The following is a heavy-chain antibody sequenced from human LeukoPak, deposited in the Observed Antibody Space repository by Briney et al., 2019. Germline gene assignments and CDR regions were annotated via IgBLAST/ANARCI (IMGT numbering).Heavy chain of an antibody. J-gene: IGHJ4*02. V-gene: IGHV4-39*01. D-gene: IGHD3-10*01. CDR2: IYYSGST. Sequence: SETLSLTCTVSGGSISSSSYYWGWIRQPPGEGLEWIGSIYYSGSTYYNPSLKSRVTISVDTSKNQFSLKLSSVTAADTAVYYCASRDSYGSGRSHYFDYWGQGTLVTVSS. CDR3: ASRDSYGSGRSHYFDY. CDR1: GGSISSSSYY.